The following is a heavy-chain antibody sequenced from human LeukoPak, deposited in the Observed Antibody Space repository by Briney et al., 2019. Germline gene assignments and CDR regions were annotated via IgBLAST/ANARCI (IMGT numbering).Heavy chain of an antibody. CDR1: GFTFSSYA. Sequence: GGSLRLSCEASGFTFSSYAMSWVRQAPGKGLEWVAAISGSGGRTNYADSVKGRFTISRDNSKNTVYMQMNRLRAEDTAVYYCAKSPKYYDILTGYFYYLVVWGKGATVTVSS. J-gene: IGHJ6*03. CDR3: AKSPKYYDILTGYFYYLVV. CDR2: ISGSGGRT. V-gene: IGHV3-23*01. D-gene: IGHD3-9*01.